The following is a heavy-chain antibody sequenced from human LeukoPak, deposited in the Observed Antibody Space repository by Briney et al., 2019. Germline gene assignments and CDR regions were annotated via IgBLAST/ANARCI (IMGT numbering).Heavy chain of an antibody. V-gene: IGHV3-21*01. Sequence: GGSPRLPCVASGFTFSTYSMNWVRQAPGKGLEWVSSISSSSNYIYYADSVKGRFTISRDNAKNSLYLQMNSLRAADTAVYYCAQNFYDSSGLYFDYWGQGTLVTVSS. D-gene: IGHD3-22*01. CDR3: AQNFYDSSGLYFDY. J-gene: IGHJ4*02. CDR1: GFTFSTYS. CDR2: ISSSSNYI.